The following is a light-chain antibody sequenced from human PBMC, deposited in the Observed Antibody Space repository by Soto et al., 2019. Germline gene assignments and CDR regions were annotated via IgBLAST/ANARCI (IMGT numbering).Light chain of an antibody. V-gene: IGKV3-20*01. CDR2: GAS. CDR3: QQSGSSEGS. Sequence: IVSTQYPCTPSLSPGERATLSCRATQSVDSNYLAWYQQNHGQAPRLLMYGASRRATGVPDRFSGRVSGTDCTFTISRLQKEDGSVYYCQQSGSSEGSSGQGTKVDIK. CDR1: QSVDSNY. J-gene: IGKJ1*01.